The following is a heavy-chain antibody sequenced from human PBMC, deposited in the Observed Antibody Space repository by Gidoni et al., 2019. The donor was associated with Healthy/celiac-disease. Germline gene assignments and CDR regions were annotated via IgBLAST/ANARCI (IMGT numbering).Heavy chain of an antibody. CDR1: GFTFSSYG. Sequence: QVQLVESGGGVVQPGRSLRLSCAASGFTFSSYGMHWVRQAPGKGLEWVAVISYDGSNKYYADSVKGRFTISRDNSKNTLYLQMNSLRAEDTAVYYCARGWGGRIVVVTAYYFDYWGQGTLVTVSS. CDR2: ISYDGSNK. D-gene: IGHD2-21*02. CDR3: ARGWGGRIVVVTAYYFDY. V-gene: IGHV3-30*03. J-gene: IGHJ4*02.